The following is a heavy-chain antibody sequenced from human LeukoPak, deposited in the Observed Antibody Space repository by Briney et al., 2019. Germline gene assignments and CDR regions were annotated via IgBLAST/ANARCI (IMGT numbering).Heavy chain of an antibody. D-gene: IGHD2-2*01. CDR1: GDSISGNY. CDR2: IYYSGST. CDR3: ASSRTRSFDY. Sequence: SETLSLTCSVSGDSISGNYWSWMRQPPGKGLEWIGYIYYSGSTNYNPSLKSRVTISVDTSKNQFSLKLSSVTAADTAVYYCASSRTRSFDYWGQGTLVTVSS. V-gene: IGHV4-59*08. J-gene: IGHJ4*02.